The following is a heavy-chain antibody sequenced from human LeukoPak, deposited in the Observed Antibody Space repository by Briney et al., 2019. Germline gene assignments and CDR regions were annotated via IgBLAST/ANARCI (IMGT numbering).Heavy chain of an antibody. Sequence: PGGSPTLSCAVSGFTLSSNWMHWVRQAPGKGLEWVSRMDDEGSGTSYADSVKGRFTISRDNAKNTVYLQMNSLRVEDSAVYYCATVFDYWGQGTLVTVSS. J-gene: IGHJ4*02. CDR2: MDDEGSGT. V-gene: IGHV3-74*01. CDR1: GFTLSSNW. CDR3: ATVFDY.